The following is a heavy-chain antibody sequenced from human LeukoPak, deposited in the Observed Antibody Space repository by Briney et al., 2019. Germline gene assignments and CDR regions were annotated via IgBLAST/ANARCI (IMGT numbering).Heavy chain of an antibody. CDR2: IYYSGST. J-gene: IGHJ4*02. D-gene: IGHD3-22*01. Sequence: PSETLSLTCTVSGGSISSYYWSWIRQPPGKGVEWIGYIYYSGSTNYNPSLKSRVTISVDTSKNQFSLKLSSVTAADTAVYYCARHSTWLGYYFDYWGQGTLVTVSS. V-gene: IGHV4-59*08. CDR1: GGSISSYY. CDR3: ARHSTWLGYYFDY.